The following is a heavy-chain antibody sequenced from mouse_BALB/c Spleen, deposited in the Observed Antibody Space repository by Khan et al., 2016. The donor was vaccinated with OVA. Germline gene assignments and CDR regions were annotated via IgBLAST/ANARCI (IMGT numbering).Heavy chain of an antibody. CDR2: IYPGNGNT. V-gene: IGHV1-63*02. D-gene: IGHD1-1*01. J-gene: IGHJ4*01. CDR3: ATTNYYGSTYATMDD. CDR1: GYTFTNYW. Sequence: QVQLQQSGAELVRPGTSVKMSCKAAGYTFTNYWIGWVKQRPGHGLEWIGDIYPGNGNTNYNEKFKGKATLTTDTSSSTAYMQLSSLTSEDSAIYYCATTNYYGSTYATMDDWGQGTSVTVSS.